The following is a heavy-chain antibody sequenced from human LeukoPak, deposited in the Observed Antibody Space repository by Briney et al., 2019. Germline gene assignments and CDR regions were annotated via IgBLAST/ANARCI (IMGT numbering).Heavy chain of an antibody. Sequence: GGSLRLSCAASGFTFSSYAMSWVRQAPGKGLEWVPSISSSSSYIYYADSVKGRFTISRDNAKNSLYLQMNSLRAEDTAVYYCARDRGYFTMTINYFDYWGQGTLVTVSS. CDR2: ISSSSSYI. CDR1: GFTFSSYA. CDR3: ARDRGYFTMTINYFDY. V-gene: IGHV3-21*01. J-gene: IGHJ4*02. D-gene: IGHD3-22*01.